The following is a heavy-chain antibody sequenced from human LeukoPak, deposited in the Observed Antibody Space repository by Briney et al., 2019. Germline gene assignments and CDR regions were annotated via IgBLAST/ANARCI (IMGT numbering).Heavy chain of an antibody. Sequence: GGSLRLSCTASAFTFSSYAMSWVRQAPGKGLEWVSAISGSGGSTYYADSVKGRFTISRDNSKNTLYLQMNSLRAEDTAVYYCANHFPADSPFDYWGQGTLVTVSS. CDR2: ISGSGGST. V-gene: IGHV3-23*01. J-gene: IGHJ4*02. CDR1: AFTFSSYA. D-gene: IGHD2/OR15-2a*01. CDR3: ANHFPADSPFDY.